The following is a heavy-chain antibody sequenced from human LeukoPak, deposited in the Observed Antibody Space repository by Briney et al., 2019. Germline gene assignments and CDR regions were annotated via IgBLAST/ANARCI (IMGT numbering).Heavy chain of an antibody. CDR1: GFTFSSYE. CDR2: ISSSGSTI. J-gene: IGHJ4*02. D-gene: IGHD4-17*01. V-gene: IGHV3-48*03. Sequence: GGSLRLSCAASGFTFSSYEMNWVRQAPGKGLEWVSYISSSGSTIYYADSVKGRFTISRDNAKNSLYLQMNSLGAEDTAVYYCARDPYYGDYVVWGQGTLVTVSS. CDR3: ARDPYYGDYVV.